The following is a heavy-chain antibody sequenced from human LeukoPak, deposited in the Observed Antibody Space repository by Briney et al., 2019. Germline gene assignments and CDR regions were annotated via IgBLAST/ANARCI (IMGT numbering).Heavy chain of an antibody. CDR3: SMVVPGARAERNWFDP. D-gene: IGHD2-2*01. Sequence: NPGRSLRLSCTASGFVFGDYGVSWFRQSPGKGLEWVGFIRSKTFGETTEYAASVTGRFSISRDDSISIAHLQMNNLKTEDTAVYHCSMVVPGARAERNWFDPWGQGTLVTVSS. J-gene: IGHJ5*02. CDR1: GFVFGDYG. V-gene: IGHV3-49*05. CDR2: IRSKTFGETT.